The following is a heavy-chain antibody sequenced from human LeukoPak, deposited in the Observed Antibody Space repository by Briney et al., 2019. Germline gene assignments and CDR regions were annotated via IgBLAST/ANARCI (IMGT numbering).Heavy chain of an antibody. J-gene: IGHJ5*02. Sequence: PGGSLRLSCAASGFTFSSYEMNWVRQAPGKGLEWVSYISSSGSTIYYADSVKGRFTISRDNAKNSLYLQMNSLRAEDTAVYYCARLICIAAAGIFWFDPWGQGTLVTVSS. CDR3: ARLICIAAAGIFWFDP. CDR2: ISSSGSTI. V-gene: IGHV3-48*03. D-gene: IGHD6-13*01. CDR1: GFTFSSYE.